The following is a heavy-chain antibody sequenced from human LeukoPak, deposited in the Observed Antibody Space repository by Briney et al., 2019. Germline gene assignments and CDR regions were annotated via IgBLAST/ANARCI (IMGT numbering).Heavy chain of an antibody. Sequence: KPSETLSLTCTVSGGSISSSSYYWGWIRQPPGKGLEWIGSIYYSGSTYYNPSLESRVTISLDTSKNQFSLKLSSVTAADTAMYYCARVETEGSSWYGVHYFDYWGQGTQVTVSS. J-gene: IGHJ4*02. CDR3: ARVETEGSSWYGVHYFDY. V-gene: IGHV4-39*07. CDR2: IYYSGST. CDR1: GGSISSSSYY. D-gene: IGHD6-13*01.